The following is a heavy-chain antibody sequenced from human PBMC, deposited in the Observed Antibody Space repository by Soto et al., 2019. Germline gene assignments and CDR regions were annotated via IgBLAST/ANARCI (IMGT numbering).Heavy chain of an antibody. CDR1: GGSITSTYVY. J-gene: IGHJ4*02. CDR2: ISYSGFT. CDR3: ARVTWFAELSFDY. D-gene: IGHD3-10*01. Sequence: PSETLSLTCPVSGGSITSTYVYWSWIRQPPGKGLEWIGYISYSGFTLYNPSLQSRVTISVDTSKNQFSLDLNSVTAADTAVYYCARVTWFAELSFDYWGQGTVVTVSS. V-gene: IGHV4-30-4*01.